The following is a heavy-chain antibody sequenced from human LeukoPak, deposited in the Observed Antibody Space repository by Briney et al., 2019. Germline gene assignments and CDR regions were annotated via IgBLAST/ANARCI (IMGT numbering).Heavy chain of an antibody. CDR1: GFTFSSYW. D-gene: IGHD5-24*01. CDR3: AKGAERWLQYIDY. V-gene: IGHV3-7*03. Sequence: GGSLRLSCAASGFTFSSYWMSWVRQAPGKGLEWVANIKQDGSEKYYVDSVKGRFTISRDNAKNSLYLQMNSLRGEDTALYYCAKGAERWLQYIDYWGQGSLVTVSS. CDR2: IKQDGSEK. J-gene: IGHJ4*02.